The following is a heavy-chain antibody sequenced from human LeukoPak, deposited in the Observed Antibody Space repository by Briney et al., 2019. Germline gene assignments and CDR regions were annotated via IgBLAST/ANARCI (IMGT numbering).Heavy chain of an antibody. J-gene: IGHJ4*02. CDR3: ARRFHTNRGPGYFDY. V-gene: IGHV4-39*01. CDR2: IYYSGST. D-gene: IGHD7-27*01. CDR1: GGSISSSSYY. Sequence: PSETLSLTCTVSGGSISSSSYYWGWIRQSPGKGLEWIGSIYYSGSTSYNPSLKSRATISVDTSKDQFSLKLSSATAADTAAYYCARRFHTNRGPGYFDYWGQGTLVTVSS.